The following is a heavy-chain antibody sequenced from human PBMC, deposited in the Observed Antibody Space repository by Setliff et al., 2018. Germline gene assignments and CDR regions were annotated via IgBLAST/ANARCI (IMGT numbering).Heavy chain of an antibody. D-gene: IGHD1-26*01. V-gene: IGHV3-23*01. CDR1: GFTFSNYA. Sequence: GGSLRLSCAASGFTFSNYAMSWVRQTPGKGLEWVSAISGSGGTTYYTDAVKGRFTISRDSSKSTLYLQMNSLRAEDTAIYYCVKGGDSGSYFTHWGQGTLVTVSS. J-gene: IGHJ4*01. CDR2: ISGSGGTT. CDR3: VKGGDSGSYFTH.